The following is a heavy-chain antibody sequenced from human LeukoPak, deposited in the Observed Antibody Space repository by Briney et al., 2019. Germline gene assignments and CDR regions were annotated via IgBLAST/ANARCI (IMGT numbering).Heavy chain of an antibody. CDR1: GGSISSSSYY. Sequence: SETLSLTCTVSGGSISSSSYYWGWIRQPPGKGLEWIGSIYYSGSTYYNPSLKSRVTISVDTSKNQFSLKLSSVTAADTAVYYCARIDYGSGSYLDFDPWGQGTLVTVSS. V-gene: IGHV4-39*07. D-gene: IGHD3-10*01. J-gene: IGHJ5*02. CDR2: IYYSGST. CDR3: ARIDYGSGSYLDFDP.